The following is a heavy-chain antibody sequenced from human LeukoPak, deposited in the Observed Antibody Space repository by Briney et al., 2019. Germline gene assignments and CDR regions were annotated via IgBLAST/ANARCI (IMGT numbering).Heavy chain of an antibody. Sequence: SETLSLPCTVSGGSISIYYWSWTRQPPGKGLEWVGYIYYSGSTNYNPSLKSRVTISVDTSKNQFSLKLSSVTAADTAVYYCARVLDFWSGYYDYWGQGTLVTVSS. J-gene: IGHJ4*02. V-gene: IGHV4-59*13. CDR2: IYYSGST. CDR3: ARVLDFWSGYYDY. CDR1: GGSISIYY. D-gene: IGHD3-3*01.